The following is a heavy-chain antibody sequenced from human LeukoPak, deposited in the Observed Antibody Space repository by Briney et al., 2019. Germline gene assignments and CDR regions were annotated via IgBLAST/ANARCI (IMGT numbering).Heavy chain of an antibody. CDR1: GFXVSSNY. CDR3: ASGYSYGKVDY. Sequence: PGGSLRLSCAASGFXVSSNYISWVRQAPGKGLEWVSLIYSGGRIFYADSVKGGFIISTDNSKNTLYLQMNSLRAEDTAVYYCASGYSYGKVDYWGQGTLVTVSS. J-gene: IGHJ4*02. V-gene: IGHV3-66*01. D-gene: IGHD5-18*01. CDR2: IYSGGRI.